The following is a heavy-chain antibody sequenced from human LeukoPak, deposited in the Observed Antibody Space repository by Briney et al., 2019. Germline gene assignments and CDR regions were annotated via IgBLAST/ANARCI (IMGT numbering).Heavy chain of an antibody. Sequence: ASVKVSCKASGYTFTGYYMHWVRQAPGQGLEWMGWINPNSGGTNYAQKLQGRVTMTTDTSTSTAYMELRSLRSDDTAVYYCARVEFGVPAARGPDYYFDYWGQGTLVTVSS. CDR3: ARVEFGVPAARGPDYYFDY. V-gene: IGHV1-2*02. D-gene: IGHD2-2*01. CDR1: GYTFTGYY. CDR2: INPNSGGT. J-gene: IGHJ4*02.